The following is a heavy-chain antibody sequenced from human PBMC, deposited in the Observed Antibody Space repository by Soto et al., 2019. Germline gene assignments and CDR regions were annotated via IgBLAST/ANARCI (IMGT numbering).Heavy chain of an antibody. CDR3: ARVETVAGLYNYHGLDV. Sequence: ASVKVSCKASVYTFTSYAMHWVRHAPGQRLEWMGWINAGNGNTKYSQEFQGRATIIADDSTTTAYSEMSSLRSEDTAIYYCARVETVAGLYNYHGLDVWGQGTAVTVSS. CDR1: VYTFTSYA. V-gene: IGHV1-3*03. D-gene: IGHD6-19*01. CDR2: INAGNGNT. J-gene: IGHJ6*02.